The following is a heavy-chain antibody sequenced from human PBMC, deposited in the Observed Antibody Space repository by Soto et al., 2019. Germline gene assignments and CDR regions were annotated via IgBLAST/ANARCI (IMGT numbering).Heavy chain of an antibody. J-gene: IGHJ4*02. CDR3: ARDGEWLRSFDY. Sequence: EVQLAESGGGLVKPGGSLRLSCAASGFTFSSYSMNWVRQAPGKGLEWVSSISSSSSYIYYADSVKGRFTISRDNAKNSLYLQMNSLRAEDTAVYYCARDGEWLRSFDYWGQGTLVTVSS. V-gene: IGHV3-21*01. CDR1: GFTFSSYS. D-gene: IGHD5-12*01. CDR2: ISSSSSYI.